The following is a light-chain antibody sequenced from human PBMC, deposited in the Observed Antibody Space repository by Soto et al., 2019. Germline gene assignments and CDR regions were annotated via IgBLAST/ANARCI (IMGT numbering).Light chain of an antibody. Sequence: EIVLTQSPATLSLSPGERATLACRASQSVSSYLAWYQHKPVQSPRLLMYDASNSATGIPARFSGSGSGTDFTLTVSSLESEDFAVYYCQQRRNFITFGQGTRLEIK. CDR3: QQRRNFIT. CDR2: DAS. J-gene: IGKJ5*01. CDR1: QSVSSY. V-gene: IGKV3-11*01.